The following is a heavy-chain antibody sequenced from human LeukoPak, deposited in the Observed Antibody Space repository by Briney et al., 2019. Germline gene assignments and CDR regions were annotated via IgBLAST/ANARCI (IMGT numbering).Heavy chain of an antibody. D-gene: IGHD5-12*01. CDR2: VSGSGNST. CDR1: GFTFTNCA. CDR3: AMGGDITTSQFDY. Sequence: PGGSLRLSCAASGFTFTNCAMTWVRQAPGKGLEWVSLVSGSGNSTFYADSVKGRFTISRDNSKNTLYLQMNNLRAEDTAVYYCAMGGDITTSQFDYWGQGTLVTVSS. J-gene: IGHJ4*02. V-gene: IGHV3-23*01.